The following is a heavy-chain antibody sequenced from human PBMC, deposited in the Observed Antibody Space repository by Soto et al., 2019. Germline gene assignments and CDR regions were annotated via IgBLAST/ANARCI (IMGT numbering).Heavy chain of an antibody. J-gene: IGHJ4*02. V-gene: IGHV1-3*05. D-gene: IGHD6-19*01. CDR1: GYTFTGYA. CDR2: INAGNGNT. Sequence: QVQLVQSGAEEKKHGPSVKVSCKASGYTFTGYAMHWVRQATGQRLEWMGWINAGNGNTKYSQKFQGRVTITRDTSASTAYMELSSLRSEDTAVYYCARAVAVAADFDYWGQGTLVTVSS. CDR3: ARAVAVAADFDY.